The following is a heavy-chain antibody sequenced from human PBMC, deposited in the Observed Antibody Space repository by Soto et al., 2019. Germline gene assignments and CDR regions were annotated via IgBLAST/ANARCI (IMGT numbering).Heavy chain of an antibody. J-gene: IGHJ6*02. D-gene: IGHD6-6*01. CDR1: GFTFSSYA. V-gene: IGHV3-30*04. CDR3: AREGGEQLVVGLVYSYYGMDV. Sequence: QVQLVESGGGVVQPGRSLRLSCAASGFTFSSYAMHWVRQAPGKGLEWVAVISYDGSNKYYAESVKGRFTISRDNSKNPRYLQMSSMRAEDTGVYYCAREGGEQLVVGLVYSYYGMDVWGQGTTVTVSS. CDR2: ISYDGSNK.